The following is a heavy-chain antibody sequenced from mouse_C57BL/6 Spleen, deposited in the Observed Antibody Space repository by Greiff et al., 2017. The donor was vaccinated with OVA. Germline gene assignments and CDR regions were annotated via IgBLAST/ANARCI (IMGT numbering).Heavy chain of an antibody. CDR2: IHPNSGST. CDR1: GYTFTSYW. D-gene: IGHD2-1*01. J-gene: IGHJ2*01. CDR3: AREGFYGNYDYFDY. V-gene: IGHV1-64*01. Sequence: QVQLQQPGAELVKPGASVKLSCKASGYTFTSYWMHWVKQRPGQGLEWIGMIHPNSGSTNYNEKFKSKATLTVDKSSSTAYMQLSSLTSEDFAVYYCAREGFYGNYDYFDYWGQGTTLTVSS.